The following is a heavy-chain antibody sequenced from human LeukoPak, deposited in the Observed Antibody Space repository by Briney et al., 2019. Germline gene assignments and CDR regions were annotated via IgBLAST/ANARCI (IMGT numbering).Heavy chain of an antibody. Sequence: GGSLRLSCAASGFTFKNYWMHWVRQPPGKGLVWVSRINRDGSNTNYADSVKGRFTISRDNAKNSLYLQMNSLRAEDTALYYCAKDPGATPSAFDIWGQGTMVTVSS. CDR3: AKDPGATPSAFDI. CDR1: GFTFKNYW. CDR2: INRDGSNT. J-gene: IGHJ3*02. V-gene: IGHV3-74*01. D-gene: IGHD1-26*01.